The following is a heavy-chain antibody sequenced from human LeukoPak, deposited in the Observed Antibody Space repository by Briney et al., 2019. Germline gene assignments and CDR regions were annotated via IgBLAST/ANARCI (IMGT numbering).Heavy chain of an antibody. J-gene: IGHJ6*02. D-gene: IGHD2-2*01. V-gene: IGHV1-69*13. CDR2: IIPIFGTA. CDR1: GGTFSSYA. Sequence: SVKVSCKASGGTFSSYAISWVRQAPGQGLEWMGGIIPIFGTANYAQKFQGRVTITADESTSTAYMELSSLRSEDTAVYYCARGTSAPPRYCSSTSCYYYYYYGMDVWGQGTTVTVSS. CDR3: ARGTSAPPRYCSSTSCYYYYYYGMDV.